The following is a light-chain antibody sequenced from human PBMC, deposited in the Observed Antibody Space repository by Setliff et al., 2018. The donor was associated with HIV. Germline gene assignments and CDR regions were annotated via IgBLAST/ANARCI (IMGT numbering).Light chain of an antibody. CDR2: EVS. Sequence: QSVLTQPASVSGSPGQSITISCTGTSSDVGSYNYVSWYQQLPGKAPKLMISEVSNRPSGVSNRFSGSKSDNTASLTISGLQAEDEADYFCSSFTTTTTLVFGTGTKVTVL. CDR1: SSDVGSYNY. CDR3: SSFTTTTTLV. J-gene: IGLJ1*01. V-gene: IGLV2-14*01.